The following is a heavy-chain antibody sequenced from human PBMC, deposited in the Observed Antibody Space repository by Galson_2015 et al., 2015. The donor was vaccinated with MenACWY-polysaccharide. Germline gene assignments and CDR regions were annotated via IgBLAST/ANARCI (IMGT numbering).Heavy chain of an antibody. CDR1: GFTFSSYG. CDR3: ARDRTTMHYMDV. D-gene: IGHD1-1*01. J-gene: IGHJ6*03. Sequence: SLRLSCAASGFTFSSYGTHWVRQAPGKGLEWVAVIWSDGSHQYYGDSVKGRFTISRDNSKNTLYLQMNSLRAEDTAVYYCARDRTTMHYMDVWGKGTTVTVSS. V-gene: IGHV3-33*01. CDR2: IWSDGSHQ.